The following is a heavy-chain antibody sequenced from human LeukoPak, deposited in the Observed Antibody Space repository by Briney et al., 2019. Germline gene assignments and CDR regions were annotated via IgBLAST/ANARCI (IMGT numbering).Heavy chain of an antibody. J-gene: IGHJ4*02. CDR3: ARVPTRLPVHYPYFDY. V-gene: IGHV3-74*01. CDR2: ITSDGTST. CDR1: GFTFSSHW. D-gene: IGHD6-6*01. Sequence: GGSLRLSCAASGFTFSSHWMHWVRQAPGKGLVGASRITSDGTSTIYANSVKGRFTISRDNAKNALYLQMNSLRAEDTAVYYCARVPTRLPVHYPYFDYWGQGALVTVSS.